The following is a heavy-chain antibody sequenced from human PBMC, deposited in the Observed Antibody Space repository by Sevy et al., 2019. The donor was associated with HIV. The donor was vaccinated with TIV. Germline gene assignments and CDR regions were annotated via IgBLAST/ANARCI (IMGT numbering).Heavy chain of an antibody. D-gene: IGHD1-26*01. Sequence: SETLSLTCTVSGGSVTSLYWNWIRQPPGKGLEWIANIYYNGHINYNPSLKNRVTLSLDTSKNQFSLRLSSVTAADTAMYYCAGENAWGRGYSWGQGTLVTVSS. J-gene: IGHJ4*02. CDR1: GGSVTSLY. V-gene: IGHV4-59*08. CDR2: IYYNGHI. CDR3: AGENAWGRGYS.